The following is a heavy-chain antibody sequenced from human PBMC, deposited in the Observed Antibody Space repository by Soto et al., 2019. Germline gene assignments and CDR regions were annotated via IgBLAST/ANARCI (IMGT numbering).Heavy chain of an antibody. D-gene: IGHD2-15*01. CDR2: ISYTGNT. CDR1: GGSISSYY. Sequence: SETLSLTCTVSGGSISSYYWSWIRQPPGKVLEWIGYISYTGNTNYNPSLKSRVTMSVDTPKNQFSLRLSSVTTADTAVYYCAGLRGYAGSPIDYWGQGTMVT. J-gene: IGHJ4*02. V-gene: IGHV4-59*01. CDR3: AGLRGYAGSPIDY.